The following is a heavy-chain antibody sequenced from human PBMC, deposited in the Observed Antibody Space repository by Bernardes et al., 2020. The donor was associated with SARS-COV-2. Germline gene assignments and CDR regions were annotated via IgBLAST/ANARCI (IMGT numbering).Heavy chain of an antibody. CDR3: ARGDDDAFDL. CDR1: GIIVNRNY. Sequence: GGSLRLSCATSGIIVNRNYMSWVRQAPGKGLEWVLVNYSDGNKYYADSVQGRFTISRDNSKNTLYLQMNSLRAEDTAVYFCARGDDDAFDLWGQGTMVTVSS. V-gene: IGHV3-66*01. CDR2: NYSDGNK. J-gene: IGHJ3*01. D-gene: IGHD2-21*01.